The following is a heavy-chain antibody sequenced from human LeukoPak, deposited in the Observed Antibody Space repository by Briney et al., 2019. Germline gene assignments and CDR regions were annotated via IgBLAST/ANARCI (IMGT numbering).Heavy chain of an antibody. CDR1: GGTFSSYA. D-gene: IGHD3-22*01. CDR2: IIPIFGTA. J-gene: IGHJ4*02. V-gene: IGHV1-69*05. Sequence: GASVKVSCKASGGTFSSYAISWVRQAPGQGLEWMGGIIPIFGTANYAQKFQGRVTITRDTSASTAYMELSSLRSEDTAVYYCARLYDSTFTDFDYWGQGTLVTVSS. CDR3: ARLYDSTFTDFDY.